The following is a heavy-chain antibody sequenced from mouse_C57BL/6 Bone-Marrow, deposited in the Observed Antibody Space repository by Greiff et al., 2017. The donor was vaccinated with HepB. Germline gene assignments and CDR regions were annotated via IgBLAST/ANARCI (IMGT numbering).Heavy chain of an antibody. V-gene: IGHV1-15*01. J-gene: IGHJ4*01. Sequence: QVQLQQSGAELVRPGASVTLSCKASGYTFTDYEMHWVKQTPVHGLEWIGAIDPETGGTAYNQKFKGKAILTADESSSTAYMELRSLTSEDSGVYYCTTSIYVDYYELMDCWGRGTSVSVSS. CDR2: IDPETGGT. CDR1: GYTFTDYE. D-gene: IGHD2-3*01. CDR3: TTSIYVDYYELMDC.